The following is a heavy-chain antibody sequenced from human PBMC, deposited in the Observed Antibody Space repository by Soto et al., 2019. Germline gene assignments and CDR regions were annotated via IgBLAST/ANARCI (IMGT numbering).Heavy chain of an antibody. CDR1: GFTFRDYT. CDR3: AKVPFVGWEVRESDY. J-gene: IGHJ4*02. CDR2: ISDSAVTT. Sequence: EVQLLESGGGLVQPGGSLRLSCAASGFTFRDYTMSWVRQAPGKGLEWVSTISDSAVTTYYADSVKGRFIISRDNSKNRLYLQMNSLRVEDTAVYYCAKVPFVGWEVRESDYWGQGTLVTVSS. D-gene: IGHD1-26*01. V-gene: IGHV3-23*01.